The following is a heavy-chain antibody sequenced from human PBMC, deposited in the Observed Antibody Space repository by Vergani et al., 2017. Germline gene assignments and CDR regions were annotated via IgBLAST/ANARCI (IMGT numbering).Heavy chain of an antibody. D-gene: IGHD6-6*01. CDR3: ARLLEYSSSGGNWYFDL. V-gene: IGHV1-46*01. Sequence: QVQLVQSGAEVKKPGASVKLSCKASGYTFITYYIHWVRQAPGQGLEWMGIINPSGGSTSYAQKFQGRVTMTRDTSTSTVYMEMTSLRSEDTAVYYCARLLEYSSSGGNWYFDLWGRGTLVTVSS. J-gene: IGHJ2*01. CDR1: GYTFITYY. CDR2: INPSGGST.